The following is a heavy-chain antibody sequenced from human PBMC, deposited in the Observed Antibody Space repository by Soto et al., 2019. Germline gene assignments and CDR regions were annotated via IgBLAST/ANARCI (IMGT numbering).Heavy chain of an antibody. J-gene: IGHJ4*02. Sequence: PGGSLRLSCAASGFIFTRYSMNWVRQAPGKGLEWVSSISSTTNYIYYGDSMKGRFTISRENAKNSLYLEMNSLRAEDTAVYYCARESEDLTSNFDYWGQGTLVTVSS. CDR3: ARESEDLTSNFDY. CDR2: ISSTTNYI. CDR1: GFIFTRYS. V-gene: IGHV3-21*06.